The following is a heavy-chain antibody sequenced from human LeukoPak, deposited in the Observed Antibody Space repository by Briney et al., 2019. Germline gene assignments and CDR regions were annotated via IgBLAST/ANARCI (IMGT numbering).Heavy chain of an antibody. D-gene: IGHD3-9*01. CDR2: IYTSGTT. CDR1: GGSISSGSYY. V-gene: IGHV4-61*02. Sequence: SQTLSLTCTVSGGSISSGSYYWSWIRQPAGRGLEWIGRIYTSGTTNYSPSLKSRVTISVAVSKNQFSLKLNSVTAADTAMYYCARGVFSLTGYYDAFDIWGQGTLVTVSS. J-gene: IGHJ3*02. CDR3: ARGVFSLTGYYDAFDI.